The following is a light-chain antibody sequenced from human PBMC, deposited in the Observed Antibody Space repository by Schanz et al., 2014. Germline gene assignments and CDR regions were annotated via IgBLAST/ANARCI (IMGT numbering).Light chain of an antibody. V-gene: IGLV2-8*01. Sequence: QSALTQPPSASGSPGQSVTISCTGTSSDVGGYNFVSWYQQIPGKAPKLMIYKVTQRPSGVPDRFSGSKSGNTASLTVSGLQADDEADYYCCSYTSSSVVFGGGTKLTVL. J-gene: IGLJ2*01. CDR3: CSYTSSSVV. CDR1: SSDVGGYNF. CDR2: KVT.